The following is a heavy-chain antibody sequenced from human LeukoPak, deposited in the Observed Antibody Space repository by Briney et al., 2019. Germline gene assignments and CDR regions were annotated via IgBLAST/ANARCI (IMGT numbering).Heavy chain of an antibody. V-gene: IGHV3-30*02. D-gene: IGHD3-10*01. CDR3: AKDQGVVGSYDA. CDR1: GFTFSRFG. Sequence: PGGSLRLSCEASGFTFSRFGMNRVRQAPGKGLEWVAFIQYDESLKCYLGSVKGRFATSRDNSKNTVYLQMNSLRVEDTAVYYCAKDQGVVGSYDAWGQGTLVTVPS. J-gene: IGHJ5*02. CDR2: IQYDESLK.